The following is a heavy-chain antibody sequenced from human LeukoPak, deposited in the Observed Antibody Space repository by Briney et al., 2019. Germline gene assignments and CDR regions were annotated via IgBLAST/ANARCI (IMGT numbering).Heavy chain of an antibody. D-gene: IGHD1-26*01. V-gene: IGHV3-7*01. Sequence: GGSLRLSCTASGFIFSSHWMSWVRQAPGKGLEWVANIKQDGSEKYYVDSVKGRFTISRDNAKNSLYLQMNSLRAEDTAVYYCARATEWESREWGQGTLVTVSS. CDR3: ARATEWESRE. CDR2: IKQDGSEK. CDR1: GFIFSSHW. J-gene: IGHJ4*02.